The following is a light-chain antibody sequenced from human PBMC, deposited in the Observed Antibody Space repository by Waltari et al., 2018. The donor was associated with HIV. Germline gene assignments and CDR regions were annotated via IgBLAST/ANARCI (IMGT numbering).Light chain of an antibody. CDR1: SRYIGAYNY. CDR3: CAYAGPTGLSEV. Sequence: QSALTQPASVSGSPGQSITISCTGTSRYIGAYNYVSWYQHHPGKAPKLIIYDVGTRPSGVADRFSGSKSGNTASLTSAGRQSEDEADYHCCAYAGPTGLSEVFGGGTKLTVL. J-gene: IGLJ2*01. CDR2: DVG. V-gene: IGLV2-23*02.